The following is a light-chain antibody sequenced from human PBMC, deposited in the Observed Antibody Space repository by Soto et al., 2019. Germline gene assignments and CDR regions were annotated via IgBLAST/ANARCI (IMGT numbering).Light chain of an antibody. Sequence: QSVLTQPPSASGTPGQRVTISCSGSSSNIGINTVNWYQQLPGTAPKLLIYSSNQRPSGGPDRFSGAKSGTSASLAIIGRQSEDEADYYCAAWDDSLNGPVFGTGTKLTVL. J-gene: IGLJ1*01. CDR1: SSNIGINT. CDR3: AAWDDSLNGPV. V-gene: IGLV1-44*01. CDR2: SSN.